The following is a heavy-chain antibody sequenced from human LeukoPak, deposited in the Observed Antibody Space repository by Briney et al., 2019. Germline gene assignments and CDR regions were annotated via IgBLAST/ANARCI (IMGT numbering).Heavy chain of an antibody. CDR3: ARGLTGANGDS. V-gene: IGHV4-38-2*02. D-gene: IGHD1-26*01. CDR2: INHSGST. Sequence: PSETLSLTCTVSGYSISSGYYWGWIRQPPGKGLEWIGEINHSGSTNYNPSLKSRVTISVDTSKNQFSLKLSSVTAADTAVYYCARGLTGANGDSWGQGTLVTVSS. J-gene: IGHJ4*02. CDR1: GYSISSGYY.